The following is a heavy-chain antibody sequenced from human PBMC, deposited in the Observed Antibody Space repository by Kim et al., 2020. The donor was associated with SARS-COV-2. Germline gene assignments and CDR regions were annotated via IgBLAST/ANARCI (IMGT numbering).Heavy chain of an antibody. J-gene: IGHJ4*02. CDR2: IYYSGST. CDR3: AGDYSGGSGSYYMAAY. V-gene: IGHV4-59*01. D-gene: IGHD3-10*01. CDR1: GGSISGYY. Sequence: SETLSLTCTVSGGSISGYYWSWIRQPPGKGLEWIGYIYYSGSTNYNASLNSRVTISVDTSKNQFSLNLSSVTAADTAVYYCAGDYSGGSGSYYMAAYWGQGSLVTVSS.